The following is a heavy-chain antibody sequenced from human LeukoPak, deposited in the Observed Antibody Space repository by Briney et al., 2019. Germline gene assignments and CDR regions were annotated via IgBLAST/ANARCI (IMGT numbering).Heavy chain of an antibody. CDR3: AKRGSSETRWYPFDY. Sequence: PGGSLRLSCTASGFTFSNAWMSWVRQAPGKGLEWVSTISGGGDSTWNADSVKGRFTVSRDNSKNTLYLQMSSLRVEDTAVYYCAKRGSSETRWYPFDYWGQGTLVTVSS. J-gene: IGHJ4*02. D-gene: IGHD2-15*01. V-gene: IGHV3-23*01. CDR2: ISGGGDST. CDR1: GFTFSNAW.